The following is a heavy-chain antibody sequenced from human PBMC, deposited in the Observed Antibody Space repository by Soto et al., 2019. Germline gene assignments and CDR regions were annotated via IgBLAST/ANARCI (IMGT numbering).Heavy chain of an antibody. D-gene: IGHD3-22*01. V-gene: IGHV3-30*18. CDR2: ILYDGSNK. CDR3: AKDADFDTRNLHY. J-gene: IGHJ4*02. CDR1: GFTFSSYG. Sequence: QVQLVESGGSVVQPGRSLRLSCAASGFTFSSYGMHWVRQAPGKGLEWVTGILYDGSNKYYVDSVKGRFIISRDNSKNTVYLQMNSLRTEDTALYYCAKDADFDTRNLHYWGQGTLVTVSS.